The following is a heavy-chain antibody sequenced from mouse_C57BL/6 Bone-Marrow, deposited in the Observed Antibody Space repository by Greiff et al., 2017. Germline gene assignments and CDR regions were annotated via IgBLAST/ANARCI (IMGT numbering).Heavy chain of an antibody. V-gene: IGHV1-59*01. CDR1: GYTFTSYW. D-gene: IGHD1-1*01. CDR2: IDPSDSYT. CDR3: ARAGVTTVVAYYAMDY. Sequence: QVQLQQPGAELVRPGTSVKLSCKASGYTFTSYWMHWVKQRPGQGLEWIGVIDPSDSYTNYNQKFKGKATLTVDTSSSTAYMQLSSLTSEDSAVYYCARAGVTTVVAYYAMDYWGQGTSVTVSS. J-gene: IGHJ4*01.